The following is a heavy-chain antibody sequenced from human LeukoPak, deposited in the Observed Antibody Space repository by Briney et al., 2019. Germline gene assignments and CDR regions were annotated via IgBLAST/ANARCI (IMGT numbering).Heavy chain of an antibody. V-gene: IGHV5-51*07. CDR1: GYRLTNSI. D-gene: IGHD3-10*01. Sequence: GQSLKISCKPFGYRLTNSIISGWHQMPGKGLEWMGIIYPGDSDTRYSPSFQGQVTISADKSSSTAYLQRRNLQCSDTAKYYCAIYAGSSSKYSQDWGEGTLVSVSS. CDR3: AIYAGSSSKYSQD. J-gene: IGHJ1*01. CDR2: IYPGDSDT.